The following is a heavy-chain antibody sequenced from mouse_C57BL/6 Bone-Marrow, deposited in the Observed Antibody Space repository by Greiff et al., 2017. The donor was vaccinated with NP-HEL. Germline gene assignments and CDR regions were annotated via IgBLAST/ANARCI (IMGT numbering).Heavy chain of an antibody. CDR2: IVPETGGI. Sequence: VQLQQSGAELVRPGASVTLSCKASGYTFTDYEMPWLKQTPVHGLDWIGAIVPETGGIASNQKFTGKAILPADKSSSTAHMELRSLTSEDSAVYYCTRSDYGSLGSMDYWGQGTSVTVSS. V-gene: IGHV1-15*01. D-gene: IGHD1-1*01. J-gene: IGHJ4*01. CDR3: TRSDYGSLGSMDY. CDR1: GYTFTDYE.